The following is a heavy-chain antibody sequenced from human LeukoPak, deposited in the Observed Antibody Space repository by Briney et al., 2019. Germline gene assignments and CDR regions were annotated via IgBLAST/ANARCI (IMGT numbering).Heavy chain of an antibody. V-gene: IGHV1-8*02. D-gene: IGHD6-19*01. Sequence: ASVKVSCKASGYTFTGYYMHWVRQATGQGLEGMGWMNPNNGNAGYAQKFQDKVTMTRDTSISTAYMELSSLRSEDTAIYYCARGAWYNSAYTALHYFDYWGQGTLVTVSS. CDR1: GYTFTGYY. CDR3: ARGAWYNSAYTALHYFDY. CDR2: MNPNNGNA. J-gene: IGHJ4*02.